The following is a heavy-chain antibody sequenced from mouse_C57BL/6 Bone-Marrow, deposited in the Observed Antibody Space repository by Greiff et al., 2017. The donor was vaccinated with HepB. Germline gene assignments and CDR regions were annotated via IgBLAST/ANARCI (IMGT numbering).Heavy chain of an antibody. CDR2: IYPRSGNT. CDR3: AKDYDYGRYFDV. J-gene: IGHJ1*03. D-gene: IGHD2-4*01. Sequence: VQRVESGAELARPGASVKLSCKASGYTFTSYGISWVKQRTGQGLEWIGEIYPRSGNTYYNEKFKGKATLTADKSSSTAYMELRSLTSEDSAVYFCAKDYDYGRYFDVWGTGTTVTVSS. CDR1: GYTFTSYG. V-gene: IGHV1-81*01.